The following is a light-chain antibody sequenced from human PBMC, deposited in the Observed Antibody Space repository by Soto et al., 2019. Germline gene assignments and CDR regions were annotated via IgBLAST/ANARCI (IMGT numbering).Light chain of an antibody. Sequence: DIQMTQSPSTLSGSVGDRVTITCRASQTIRSLLAWYQQKPGKAPKALIYDASRLGSGVPSRFSGSGSGTEFTLTISSLQPDDFATYYCQQYQTYATFGQGTRLEIK. CDR2: DAS. J-gene: IGKJ5*01. V-gene: IGKV1-5*01. CDR1: QTIRSL. CDR3: QQYQTYAT.